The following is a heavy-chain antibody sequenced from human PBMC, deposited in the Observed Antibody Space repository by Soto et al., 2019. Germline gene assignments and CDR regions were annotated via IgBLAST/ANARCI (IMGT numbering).Heavy chain of an antibody. V-gene: IGHV4-31*03. CDR1: GGSISSGGYY. CDR3: ARDGLECSGGSCYSGDYFDY. Sequence: PSETLSLTCTVSGGSISSGGYYWSWIRQHPGKGLEWIGYIYYSGSTYYNPSLKSRVTISVDTSKNQFSLKLSSVTAADTAVYYCARDGLECSGGSCYSGDYFDYWGQGTLVTVSS. D-gene: IGHD2-15*01. J-gene: IGHJ4*02. CDR2: IYYSGST.